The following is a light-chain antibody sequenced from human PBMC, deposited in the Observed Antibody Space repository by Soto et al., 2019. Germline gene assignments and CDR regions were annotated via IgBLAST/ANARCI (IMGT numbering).Light chain of an antibody. Sequence: DIQLTQSPSSVSASLGDTLTIPFQASQNINNYLNWYQQKPGRAPKLLIYDASNLEAGVPSRFRGSGSGTDFTFTISRLQPEDIATYYCQQYENLPTFGQGTRLEIK. CDR3: QQYENLPT. CDR1: QNINNY. J-gene: IGKJ5*01. CDR2: DAS. V-gene: IGKV1-33*01.